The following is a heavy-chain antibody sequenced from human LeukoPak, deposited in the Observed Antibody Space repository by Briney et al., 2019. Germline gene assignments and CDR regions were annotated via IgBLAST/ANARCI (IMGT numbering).Heavy chain of an antibody. CDR3: AKGAPKRAFSSSWYRSPMDV. D-gene: IGHD6-13*01. J-gene: IGHJ6*03. Sequence: EGSLRLSCAASGFTFSSYAMSWVRQGPGKGLEWVSAISVSGNTYHADSVKGRFTISRDNSKNTLYLQMNSLRAEDTAVYYCAKGAPKRAFSSSWYRSPMDVWGKGTTVTISS. CDR2: ISVSGNT. CDR1: GFTFSSYA. V-gene: IGHV3-23*01.